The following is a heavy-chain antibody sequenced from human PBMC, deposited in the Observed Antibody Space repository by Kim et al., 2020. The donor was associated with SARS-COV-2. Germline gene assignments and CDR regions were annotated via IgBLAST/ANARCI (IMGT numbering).Heavy chain of an antibody. D-gene: IGHD6-13*01. Sequence: DSVKGRFTISRDNAKNSLYLQMNSLRAEDTALYYCAKDMFVSSWFDAFDIWGQGTMVTVSS. V-gene: IGHV3-9*01. CDR3: AKDMFVSSWFDAFDI. J-gene: IGHJ3*02.